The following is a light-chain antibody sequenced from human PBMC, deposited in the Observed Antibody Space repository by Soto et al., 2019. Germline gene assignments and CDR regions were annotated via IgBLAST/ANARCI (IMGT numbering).Light chain of an antibody. CDR3: AAWDDSLGVV. CDR2: RNN. V-gene: IGLV1-47*01. J-gene: IGLJ2*01. Sequence: QSVLTQPPSASGTPGQRVAISCSGSTSNIGTNYVYWYQQLPGTAPKLLIYRNNQRPSGVPDRFFGSKSGTSASLAISGLRSEDEADYYCAAWDDSLGVVFGGGTKLTVL. CDR1: TSNIGTNY.